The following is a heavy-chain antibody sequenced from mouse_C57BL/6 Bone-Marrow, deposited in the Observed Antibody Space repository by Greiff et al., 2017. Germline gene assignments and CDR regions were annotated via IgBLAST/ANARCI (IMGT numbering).Heavy chain of an antibody. Sequence: DVMLVESGGDLVKPGGSLKLSCAASGFTFSSYGMSWVRQTPDKRLEWVATISSGGSYTYYPDSVKGRFTISRDNAKNTLYLQMSSLKSEDTAMYYCARRDGYYLYYFDYWGQGTTLTVAS. CDR3: ARRDGYYLYYFDY. D-gene: IGHD2-3*01. CDR2: ISSGGSYT. J-gene: IGHJ2*01. V-gene: IGHV5-6*02. CDR1: GFTFSSYG.